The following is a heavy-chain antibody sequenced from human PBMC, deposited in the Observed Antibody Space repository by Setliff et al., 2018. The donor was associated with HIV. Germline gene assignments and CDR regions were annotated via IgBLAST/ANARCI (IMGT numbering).Heavy chain of an antibody. D-gene: IGHD2-15*01. CDR3: ARENGDCSGGACYFMLDS. CDR2: VHYSGTT. CDR1: GGSSSSHY. V-gene: IGHV4-59*11. Sequence: KPSETLSLTCTVSGGSSSSHYWSWIRQPPGQGLEWIGYVHYSGTTNYNPSLKSRVTISVDASNNQFSLELRSMTAADTAVYYCARENGDCSGGACYFMLDSWGQGTRVTV. J-gene: IGHJ4*02.